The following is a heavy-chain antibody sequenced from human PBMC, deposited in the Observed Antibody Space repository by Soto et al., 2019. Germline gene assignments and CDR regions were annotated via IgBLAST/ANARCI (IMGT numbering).Heavy chain of an antibody. J-gene: IGHJ4*02. CDR3: ARGKSVVAPLDY. D-gene: IGHD2-2*01. CDR2: ISPNNEKT. V-gene: IGHV1-18*04. CDR1: GYTFSNFG. Sequence: GASVKVSCKASGYTFSNFGISWVRRAPGQGLEWMGWISPNNEKTKIAQRFQGRVTMTRDTSTSTVYMDLSSLRSEDTAVYYCARGKSVVAPLDYWGQGTLVTVSS.